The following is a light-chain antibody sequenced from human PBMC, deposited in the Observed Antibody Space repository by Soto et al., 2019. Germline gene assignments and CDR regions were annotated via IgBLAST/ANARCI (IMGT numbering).Light chain of an antibody. CDR2: LNSDGSH. V-gene: IGLV4-69*01. CDR3: QTWGSGIVV. CDR1: SGHSNYA. J-gene: IGLJ2*01. Sequence: QPVLTQSPSASASLGASVKLTCTLSSGHSNYAIDWHQQQSEKGPRYLMKLNSDGSHSKGDGIPDRFSGASSGADRYLTISSLQSEDEADYYCQTWGSGIVVFGGGTKVTVL.